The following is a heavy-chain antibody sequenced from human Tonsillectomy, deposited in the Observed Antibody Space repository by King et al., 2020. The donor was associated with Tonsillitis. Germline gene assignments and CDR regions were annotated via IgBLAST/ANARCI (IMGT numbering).Heavy chain of an antibody. J-gene: IGHJ4*02. CDR3: TTDEGIWFGELVGY. V-gene: IGHV3-15*01. CDR2: IISKSDGGTT. CDR1: GFTFSDAW. Sequence: VQLVESGGGLVKPGGSLRLSCAASGFTFSDAWMSWVRQAPGKGLEWVGRIISKSDGGTTDYAAPVKDRFNISRDDSKNTLYLQMNSLKTEDTAVYYCTTDEGIWFGELVGYWGQGTLVTVSS. D-gene: IGHD3-10*01.